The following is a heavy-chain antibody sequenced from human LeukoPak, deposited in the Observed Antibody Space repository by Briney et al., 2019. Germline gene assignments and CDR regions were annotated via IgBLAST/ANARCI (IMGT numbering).Heavy chain of an antibody. Sequence: GSSVKVSCKASGGTFSSCAISWVRQAPGQGLEWMGGIIPIFGTANYAQKFQGRVTITTDESTSTAYMELSSLRSEDTAVYYCASTDSAMVADYYYYYRDVWGKGTTVTVSS. CDR1: GGTFSSCA. D-gene: IGHD5-18*01. CDR2: IIPIFGTA. CDR3: ASTDSAMVADYYYYYRDV. V-gene: IGHV1-69*05. J-gene: IGHJ6*03.